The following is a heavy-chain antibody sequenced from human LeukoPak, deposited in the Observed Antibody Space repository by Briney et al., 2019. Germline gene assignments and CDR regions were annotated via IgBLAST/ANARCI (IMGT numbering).Heavy chain of an antibody. CDR1: GGSISSYY. Sequence: SETLSLTRTVSGGSISSYYWSWIRQPPGKGLEWIGYIYYSGSTNYNPSLKSRVTISVDTSKNQFSLKLSSVTAADTAVYYCARARSGWWDPFDYWGQGTLVTVSS. J-gene: IGHJ4*02. V-gene: IGHV4-59*01. CDR3: ARARSGWWDPFDY. CDR2: IYYSGST. D-gene: IGHD6-19*01.